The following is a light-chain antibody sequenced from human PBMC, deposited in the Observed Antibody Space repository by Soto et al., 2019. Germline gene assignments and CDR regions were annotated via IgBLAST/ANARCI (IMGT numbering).Light chain of an antibody. Sequence: DIVMTQSPDSLAVSLGERATFNCKSSQSVLYSPNNKNYLAWYQQRPGQPPKLLIYWASTRESGVPDRFSGSGSGTDFTLTISSLQAEDVAVYYCQQYYITPLTFGGGNKVEIK. CDR2: WAS. V-gene: IGKV4-1*01. J-gene: IGKJ4*01. CDR1: QSVLYSPNNKNY. CDR3: QQYYITPLT.